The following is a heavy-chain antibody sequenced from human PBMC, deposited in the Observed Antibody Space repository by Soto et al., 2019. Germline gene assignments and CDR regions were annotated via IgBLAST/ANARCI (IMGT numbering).Heavy chain of an antibody. CDR1: GGSISSYY. CDR2: IYYSGST. J-gene: IGHJ4*02. Sequence: PSETLSLTCTVSGGSISSYYWSWIRQPPGKGLEWIGYIYYSGSTNYNPSLKSRVTISVGTSKNQFSLKLSSVTAADTAVYYCARRWGGSFDCCGQGTLVTVSS. V-gene: IGHV4-59*08. D-gene: IGHD1-1*01. CDR3: ARRWGGSFDC.